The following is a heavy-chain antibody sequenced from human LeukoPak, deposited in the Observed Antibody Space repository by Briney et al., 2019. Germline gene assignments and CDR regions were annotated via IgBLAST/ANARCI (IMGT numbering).Heavy chain of an antibody. V-gene: IGHV3-21*01. D-gene: IGHD3-22*01. J-gene: IGHJ4*02. CDR3: AKDGLDYYDSSGYARY. Sequence: GGSLRLSCAASGFTFSSYSMNWVRQAPGKGLEWVSSISSSSSYIYYADSVKGRFTISRDNAKNSLYLQMNSLRAEDTAVYYCAKDGLDYYDSSGYARYWGQGTLVTVSS. CDR2: ISSSSSYI. CDR1: GFTFSSYS.